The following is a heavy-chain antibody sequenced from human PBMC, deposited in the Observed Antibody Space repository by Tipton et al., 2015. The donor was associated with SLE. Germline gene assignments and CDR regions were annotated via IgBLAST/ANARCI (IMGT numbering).Heavy chain of an antibody. Sequence: TLSLTCTVSGGSISSSSYYWGWIRQPPGKGLEWIGSIYYSGSTYYNPSLKSRVTISVDTSKNQFSLKLSSVTAAGTAVYYCARVGDTAMVHLDYWGQGTLVTVSS. V-gene: IGHV4-39*07. J-gene: IGHJ4*02. CDR2: IYYSGST. CDR3: ARVGDTAMVHLDY. D-gene: IGHD5-18*01. CDR1: GGSISSSSYY.